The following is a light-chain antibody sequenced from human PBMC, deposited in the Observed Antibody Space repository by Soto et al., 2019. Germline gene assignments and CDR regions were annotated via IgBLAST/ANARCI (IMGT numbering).Light chain of an antibody. V-gene: IGKV1-33*01. J-gene: IGKJ2*01. CDR1: RDSSNY. CDR3: QQYDVPYT. CDR2: AAS. Sequence: DIQMTQSPSSLSASVGDRVSFTCQASRDSSNYLNWYQQKPGKATTLLIYAASYLDAGVPSRFSGSGFVTDFTFTISSLQPEDLATYFCQQYDVPYTFGQGTKLEIK.